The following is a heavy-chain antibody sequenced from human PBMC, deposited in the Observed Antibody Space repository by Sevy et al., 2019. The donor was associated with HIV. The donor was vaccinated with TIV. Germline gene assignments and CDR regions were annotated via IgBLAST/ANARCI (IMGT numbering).Heavy chain of an antibody. Sequence: ASVKVSCKVSGYTLTELSMHWVRQAPGKGLEWMGGFAPEDGETIYAQKFQGRVTMTEDTSTDTAYMELSSLRSEDTAVYYCATDHLRSSARGYFDYWGQGTLVTVSS. CDR2: FAPEDGET. D-gene: IGHD6-6*01. CDR3: ATDHLRSSARGYFDY. J-gene: IGHJ4*02. V-gene: IGHV1-24*01. CDR1: GYTLTELS.